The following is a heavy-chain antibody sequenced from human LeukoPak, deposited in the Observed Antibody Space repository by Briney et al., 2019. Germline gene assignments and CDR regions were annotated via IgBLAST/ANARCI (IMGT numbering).Heavy chain of an antibody. V-gene: IGHV4-59*01. Sequence: PSETLSLTCTVSGGSTSSYYWSWIRQPPGKGLEWIGCTYYTGSTNHNPSLKSRVTISVDTSKNQFSLKMSSVAAADTAVYYCARDNGSGYTKGYEHYYYYLDVWGKGTTVTVSS. CDR3: ARDNGSGYTKGYEHYYYYLDV. J-gene: IGHJ6*03. CDR2: TYYTGST. CDR1: GGSTSSYY. D-gene: IGHD3-3*02.